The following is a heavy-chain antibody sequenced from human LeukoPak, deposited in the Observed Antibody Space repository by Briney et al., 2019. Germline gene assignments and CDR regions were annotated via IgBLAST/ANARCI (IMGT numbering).Heavy chain of an antibody. V-gene: IGHV3-7*03. CDR3: ARSQWLGDRYFDY. CDR2: IKQVGSET. CDR1: GFTFSSYC. Sequence: GGSLRLSCTASGFTFSSYCMSWVRQAPGKGLEWMGNIKQVGSETYYADYFKGRFTISRDNAKNSRYLQMNSLRAEGTAVYYCARSQWLGDRYFDYWGQGTLVTVSS. J-gene: IGHJ4*02. D-gene: IGHD6-19*01.